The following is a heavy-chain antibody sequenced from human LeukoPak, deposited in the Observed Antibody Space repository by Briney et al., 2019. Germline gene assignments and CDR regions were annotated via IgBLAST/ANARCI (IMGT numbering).Heavy chain of an antibody. CDR3: ARRDYDILTGARGFDP. V-gene: IGHV5-51*01. D-gene: IGHD3-9*01. Sequence: GESLQISCKGSGYSFTSYWIGWVRQMPGKGLEWMGIIYPGDSDTRYSPSFQGQVTISADKSISTAYLQWSSLKASDTAMYYCARRDYDILTGARGFDPWGQGTLVTVSS. CDR1: GYSFTSYW. J-gene: IGHJ5*02. CDR2: IYPGDSDT.